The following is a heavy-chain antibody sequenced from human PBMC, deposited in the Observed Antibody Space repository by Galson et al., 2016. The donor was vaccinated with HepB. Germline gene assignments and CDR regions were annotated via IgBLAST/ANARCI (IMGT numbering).Heavy chain of an antibody. CDR1: GFTFSSYA. V-gene: IGHV3-30-3*01. Sequence: SLRLSCAASGFTFSSYAMHWVRQAPGKGLEWVAVISYDGTDQYYADSVKGRFTISRDNSKNTVHLQMNSLRAEDTAMYYCARAYAHPPNYVASGYHDYWGQGTLVTVSS. J-gene: IGHJ4*02. CDR3: ARAYAHPPNYVASGYHDY. D-gene: IGHD3-22*01. CDR2: ISYDGTDQ.